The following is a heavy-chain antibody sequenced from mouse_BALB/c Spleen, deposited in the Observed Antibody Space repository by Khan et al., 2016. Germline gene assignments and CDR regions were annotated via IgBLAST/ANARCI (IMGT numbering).Heavy chain of an antibody. J-gene: IGHJ1*01. CDR1: GFTFSGFW. CDR2: INSDGSAI. CDR3: MRYDGYYLYFDV. D-gene: IGHD2-3*01. Sequence: EVQLLETGGGLVQPGGSRGLSCEGSGFTFSGFWMSWVRQTPGKTLEWIGDINSDGSAINYAPSIKDRFTIFRDNDKSTLYLQMSKMRSEDTATYVCMRYDGYYLYFDVWGAGTTVTVSS. V-gene: IGHV11-2*02.